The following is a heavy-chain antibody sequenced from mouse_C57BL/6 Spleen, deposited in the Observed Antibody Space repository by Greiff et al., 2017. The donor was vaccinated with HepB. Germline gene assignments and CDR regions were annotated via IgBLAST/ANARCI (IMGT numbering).Heavy chain of an antibody. J-gene: IGHJ2*01. D-gene: IGHD2-5*01. CDR1: GYTFTDYY. CDR2: IYPGSGNT. Sequence: QVQLKQSGAELVRPGASVKLSCKASGYTFTDYYINWVKQRPGQGLEWIARIYPGSGNTYYNEKFKGKATLTAEKSSSTAYMQLSSLTSEDSAVYFCAREEDYSNYFDYWGQGTTLTVSS. V-gene: IGHV1-76*01. CDR3: AREEDYSNYFDY.